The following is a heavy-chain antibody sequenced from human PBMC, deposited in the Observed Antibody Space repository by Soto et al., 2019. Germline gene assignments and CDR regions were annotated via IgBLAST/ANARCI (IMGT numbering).Heavy chain of an antibody. CDR1: GYTFTGYY. CDR2: INPNSGGT. V-gene: IGHV1-2*02. D-gene: IGHD2-2*01. Sequence: ASLKVSCKASGYTFTGYYMHWVRQAPGQGLEWMGWINPNSGGTNYAQKFQGRVTMTRDTSISTAYMELSRLGSDDTAVYYCARDLSGPAGRPYYYYGMDAWGQGTTVTVPS. CDR3: ARDLSGPAGRPYYYYGMDA. J-gene: IGHJ6*02.